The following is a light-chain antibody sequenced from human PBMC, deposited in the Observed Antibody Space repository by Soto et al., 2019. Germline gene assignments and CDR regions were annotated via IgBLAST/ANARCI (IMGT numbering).Light chain of an antibody. CDR1: NIGSKN. CDR3: QVWDSSTAWV. J-gene: IGLJ3*02. Sequence: SYELTQPLSVSVALGQTARITCGGNNIGSKNVHWYQQKPGQAPVLVIYRDSNRPSGIPERFSGSNSGNTATLTISRAQAGXEADYYCQVWDSSTAWVFGGGTKLTVL. V-gene: IGLV3-9*01. CDR2: RDS.